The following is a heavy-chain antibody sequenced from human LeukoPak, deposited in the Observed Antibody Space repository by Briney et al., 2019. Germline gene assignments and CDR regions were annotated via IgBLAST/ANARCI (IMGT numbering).Heavy chain of an antibody. D-gene: IGHD5-18*01. Sequence: GGSLRLSCAASGFTFSNAWMSWVRQAPGKGLEWVGRIKSKADGGTRDYVAPVKGRFTISRDDSKNTMYLQMNSLKTEDTAVYYCATGRWTTWIRNWGQGTLVTVSS. CDR2: IKSKADGGTR. CDR1: GFTFSNAW. J-gene: IGHJ4*02. CDR3: ATGRWTTWIRN. V-gene: IGHV3-15*01.